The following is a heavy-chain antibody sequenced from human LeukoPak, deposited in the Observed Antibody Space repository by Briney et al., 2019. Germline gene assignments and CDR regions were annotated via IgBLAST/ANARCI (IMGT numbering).Heavy chain of an antibody. J-gene: IGHJ4*02. CDR2: ITYSSGYT. CDR3: AKDPSDLGGSGSNNYLDC. V-gene: IGHV3-23*01. Sequence: GGSLRLSCAASGFKFSSSAMGWVRQAPGKGLEWVSGITYSSGYTYYADSVKGRFTISRDNSRNTLYLQMNSLRAEDTAVYYCAKDPSDLGGSGSNNYLDCWGQGTLVTVSS. CDR1: GFKFSSSA. D-gene: IGHD3-10*01.